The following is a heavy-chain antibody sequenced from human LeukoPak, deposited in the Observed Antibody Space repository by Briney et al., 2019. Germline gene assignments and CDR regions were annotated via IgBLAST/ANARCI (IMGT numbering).Heavy chain of an antibody. CDR3: AKVPGPLRFSYAFDI. Sequence: PGGSLRLSCAASGFTFDDYAMHWVRQAPGKGLEWVSVISWNSGSIGYADSVKGRFTISRDNAKNSLYLQMNSLRAEDMALYYCAKVPGPLRFSYAFDIWGQGTMVTVSS. CDR1: GFTFDDYA. J-gene: IGHJ3*02. V-gene: IGHV3-9*03. D-gene: IGHD3-3*01. CDR2: ISWNSGSI.